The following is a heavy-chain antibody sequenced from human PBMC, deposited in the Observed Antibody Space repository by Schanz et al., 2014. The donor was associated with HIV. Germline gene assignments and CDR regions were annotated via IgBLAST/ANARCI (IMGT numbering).Heavy chain of an antibody. CDR2: ISGSGGST. V-gene: IGHV3-23*04. J-gene: IGHJ4*02. D-gene: IGHD3-22*01. CDR1: GFTFSSYA. Sequence: VQLVESGGGLVQPGGSLRLSCAASGFTFSSYAMSWVRQAPGKGLEWVSAISGSGGSTYYADSVKGRFTISRDNSKNTLYLQMTTLRTEDTAVYYCAKPEYDSRGNSQSHFDYWGQGTLVTVSS. CDR3: AKPEYDSRGNSQSHFDY.